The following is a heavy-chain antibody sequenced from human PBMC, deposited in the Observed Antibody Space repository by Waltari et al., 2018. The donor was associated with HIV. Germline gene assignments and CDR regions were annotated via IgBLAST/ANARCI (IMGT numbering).Heavy chain of an antibody. J-gene: IGHJ4*02. CDR3: ASAAGPFDN. CDR2: IWSDGSNK. CDR1: GLIFSIYG. V-gene: IGHV3-33*01. D-gene: IGHD6-13*01. Sequence: QVQLVESGGGVVQPGRSLRLSCDASGLIFSIYGMHWVRQAPGKGLEVVAVIWSDGSNKYYADSVKGRFTISRDNSKNTLYLQMNSLRAEDTAVYYCASAAGPFDNWGQGTLVTVSS.